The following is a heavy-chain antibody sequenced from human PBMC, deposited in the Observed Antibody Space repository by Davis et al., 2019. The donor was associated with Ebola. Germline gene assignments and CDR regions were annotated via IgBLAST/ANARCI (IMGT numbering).Heavy chain of an antibody. V-gene: IGHV3-72*01. CDR2: SRNNENRYNT. D-gene: IGHD2-15*01. Sequence: GGSLRLSCGASGFPFSAYFMDWVRLTPGRGLEWVGLSRNNENRYNTEYAASVKGRFTISRDNSKNTMSLQMNSLTAEDTAVYYCAKDSMTWVPCFFDHWGQGVLVTVSS. J-gene: IGHJ4*02. CDR1: GFPFSAYF. CDR3: AKDSMTWVPCFFDH.